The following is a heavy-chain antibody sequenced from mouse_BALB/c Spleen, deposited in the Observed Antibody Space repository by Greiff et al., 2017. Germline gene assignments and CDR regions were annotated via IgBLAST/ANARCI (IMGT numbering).Heavy chain of an antibody. D-gene: IGHD2-4*01. V-gene: IGHV1S127*01. J-gene: IGHJ4*01. CDR2: IDPSDSYT. Sequence: QVQLKQPGAELVKPGASVKMSCKASGYTFTSYWMHWVKQRPGQGLEWIGVIDPSDSYTSYNQKFKGKATLTVDTSSSTAYMQLSSLTSEDSAVYYCTRWEDYDVIYYAMDYWGQGTSVTVSS. CDR1: GYTFTSYW. CDR3: TRWEDYDVIYYAMDY.